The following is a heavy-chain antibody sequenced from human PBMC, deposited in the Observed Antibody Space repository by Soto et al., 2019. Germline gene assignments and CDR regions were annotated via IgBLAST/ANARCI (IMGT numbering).Heavy chain of an antibody. V-gene: IGHV4-59*08. D-gene: IGHD5-18*01. CDR1: GGNISSYY. Sequence: PSETLSLTCTVSGGNISSYYGSWIRQTTGKGLEWIGYIYYSGSTNYNPSLKNRVNISVDTSKNQFSLKLSSVTAADTAVYYCARRYGSCFDYWGQGTLVTVSS. CDR2: IYYSGST. CDR3: ARRYGSCFDY. J-gene: IGHJ4*02.